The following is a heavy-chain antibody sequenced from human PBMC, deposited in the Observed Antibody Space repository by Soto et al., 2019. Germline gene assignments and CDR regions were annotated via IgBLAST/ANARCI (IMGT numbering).Heavy chain of an antibody. V-gene: IGHV4-31*01. D-gene: IGHD3-22*01. Sequence: QVQLQESGPGLVKPSQTLSLTCTVSGGSISSGGYYWSWIRQHPGKGLEWIGYIYYSGSTCYNPSLKSQVTISVDTSKNQFSLKLSSVTAADTAVYYCARAPEYYDSSGSKAETQSSYWYFDLWGRGTLVTVSS. CDR2: IYYSGST. CDR3: ARAPEYYDSSGSKAETQSSYWYFDL. J-gene: IGHJ2*01. CDR1: GGSISSGGYY.